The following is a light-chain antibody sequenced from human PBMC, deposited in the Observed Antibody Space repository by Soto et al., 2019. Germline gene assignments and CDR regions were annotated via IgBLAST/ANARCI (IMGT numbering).Light chain of an antibody. J-gene: IGKJ1*01. CDR1: QSVSSN. V-gene: IGKV3-15*01. Sequence: EIVMTQSPATLSLSPGERATLSCRASQSVSSNLAWYQQKPGQAPRLLIYGASTRATGIPARFSGSGSGTEFTLTISRLQSEDFAVYYCQQYNNGPPTFGQGTKVEIK. CDR2: GAS. CDR3: QQYNNGPPT.